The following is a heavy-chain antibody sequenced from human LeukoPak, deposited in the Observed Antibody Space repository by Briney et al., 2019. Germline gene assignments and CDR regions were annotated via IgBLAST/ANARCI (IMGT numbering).Heavy chain of an antibody. CDR3: ARVGATTEGFDY. J-gene: IGHJ4*02. V-gene: IGHV3-72*01. Sequence: PGGSLRLSCAASGFTFSDHYMDWVRQAPGKGLEWVGRIRNKANSYTTEYAASVKGRFTISRDDSKNSLYLQMNSPKTEDTAVYYCARVGATTEGFDYWGQGTLVTVSS. D-gene: IGHD1-26*01. CDR2: IRNKANSYTT. CDR1: GFTFSDHY.